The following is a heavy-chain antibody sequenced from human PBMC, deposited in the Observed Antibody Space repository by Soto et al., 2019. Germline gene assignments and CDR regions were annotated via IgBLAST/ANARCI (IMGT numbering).Heavy chain of an antibody. CDR2: IYYSGST. Sequence: QVQLQESGPGLVKPSDTLSLICVVSGYPISSSNWWGWIRQPPGKGLEWIGYIYYSGSTHYNPSLNSRVAMAVDTSKNQFSLKLISVTAVDTAVYYCARARDAFDIWGQGTMVTVSS. V-gene: IGHV4-28*03. J-gene: IGHJ3*02. CDR1: GYPISSSNW. CDR3: ARARDAFDI.